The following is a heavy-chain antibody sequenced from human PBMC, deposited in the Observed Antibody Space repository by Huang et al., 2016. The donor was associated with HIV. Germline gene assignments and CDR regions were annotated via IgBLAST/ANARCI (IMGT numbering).Heavy chain of an antibody. D-gene: IGHD2-2*01. CDR1: GYTFTAYG. CDR2: ISAYTGNT. CDR3: ARDETDGVAPAPRAYWFDP. V-gene: IGHV1-18*01. J-gene: IGHJ5*02. Sequence: QVQLVQSGAEVKKPGASVTVSCKASGYTFTAYGISWVRQAPGQGLEWMGCISAYTGNTKYAQKLQGRVTMTTDASTRTAYMELRSLRSDDTAVYYCARDETDGVAPAPRAYWFDPWGQGTLVTVSS.